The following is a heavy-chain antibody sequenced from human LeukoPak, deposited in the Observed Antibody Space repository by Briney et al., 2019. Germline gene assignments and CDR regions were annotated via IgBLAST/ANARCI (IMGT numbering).Heavy chain of an antibody. D-gene: IGHD3-10*01. CDR2: INHSGST. CDR1: GGSFSGYY. CDR3: ARGWGSGTPHY. J-gene: IGHJ4*02. V-gene: IGHV4-34*01. Sequence: SETLSLTCAVYGGSFSGYYWSWIRQPPGKGLEWIGEINHSGSTNYNPSLKSRVTISVDTSKNQFSLKLNSVTAADTAVYYCARGWGSGTPHYWGQGTLVTASS.